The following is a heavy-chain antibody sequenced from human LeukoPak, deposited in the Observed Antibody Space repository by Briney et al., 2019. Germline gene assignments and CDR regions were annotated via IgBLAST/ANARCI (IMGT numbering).Heavy chain of an antibody. V-gene: IGHV5-51*01. Sequence: GESLKISCKGSGYSFTSYWIGWVRQMPGKGLEWMGIIYPGDFDTRYSPSFQGQVTISADKSISTAYLQWSSLKASDTAMYYCATSLITPYYYYYGMDVWGQGTTVTVSS. J-gene: IGHJ6*02. CDR3: ATSLITPYYYYYGMDV. D-gene: IGHD3-16*01. CDR2: IYPGDFDT. CDR1: GYSFTSYW.